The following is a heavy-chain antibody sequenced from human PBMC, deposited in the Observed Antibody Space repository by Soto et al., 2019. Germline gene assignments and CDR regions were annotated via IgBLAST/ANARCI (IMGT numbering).Heavy chain of an antibody. CDR1: GYTFTGHF. Sequence: QVQLVQTGAEVKKPGASVKVSCNASGYTFTGHFMHWVRQAPGQGLEWMGWINPSSGGTKYAQKFQGWVTMTRDTSISTAYMELSRLRSDDTAVYYCVRAYYDSSGYSTHFDYWGQGTLVTVSS. CDR2: INPSSGGT. D-gene: IGHD3-22*01. J-gene: IGHJ4*02. V-gene: IGHV1-2*04. CDR3: VRAYYDSSGYSTHFDY.